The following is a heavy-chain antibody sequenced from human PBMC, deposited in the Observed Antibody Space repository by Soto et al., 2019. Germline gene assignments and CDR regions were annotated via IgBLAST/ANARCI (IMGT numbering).Heavy chain of an antibody. Sequence: ASVKVSCKASGYTFSGFYMHWVRQAPGQGLEWMGWINPNSGGTKSAEKFQGRVTMTRDTSISTAYMELSRLTSDDTAVYYCASAAVTGTAGPDFWGQGTQVTVSS. CDR2: INPNSGGT. CDR1: GYTFSGFY. V-gene: IGHV1-2*02. J-gene: IGHJ4*02. D-gene: IGHD6-19*01. CDR3: ASAAVTGTAGPDF.